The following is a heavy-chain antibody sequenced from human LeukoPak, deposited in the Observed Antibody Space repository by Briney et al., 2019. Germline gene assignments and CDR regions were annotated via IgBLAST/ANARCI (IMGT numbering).Heavy chain of an antibody. Sequence: PGGSLRLSCAASGFTFSSYSMTWVRQATGKGLEWVSAIGTAGDTYYPGSVKGRFAISRENAKNSLYLQMNSLRAGDTAVYYCARAYGDYYYYGMDVWGQGTTVTVSS. J-gene: IGHJ6*02. D-gene: IGHD4-17*01. CDR2: IGTAGDT. CDR1: GFTFSSYS. CDR3: ARAYGDYYYYGMDV. V-gene: IGHV3-13*01.